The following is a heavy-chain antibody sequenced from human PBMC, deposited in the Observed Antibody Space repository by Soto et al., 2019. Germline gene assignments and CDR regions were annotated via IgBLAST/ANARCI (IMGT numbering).Heavy chain of an antibody. V-gene: IGHV3-23*01. CDR3: AKDRATTTAFDY. J-gene: IGHJ4*02. D-gene: IGHD4-17*01. Sequence: GSLRLSCAASGFTFSRDGMSWVRQAPGKGLEWVSLITDNGGSTYYADSVEGRFTISRDNTKNTLSLQMNSLRAEDTAVYYCAKDRATTTAFDYWGQGALVTVSS. CDR2: ITDNGGST. CDR1: GFTFSRDG.